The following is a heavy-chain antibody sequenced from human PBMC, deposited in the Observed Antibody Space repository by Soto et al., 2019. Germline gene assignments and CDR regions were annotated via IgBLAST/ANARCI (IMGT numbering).Heavy chain of an antibody. J-gene: IGHJ3*02. Sequence: GGSLRLSCAASGFTFSSYWMHWVRQAPGKGLVWVSRINSDGSSTSYADSVKGRFTISRDNAKNTLYLQMNSLRAEDTAVYYCARVQLGIFAFDIWGQGTMVTVSS. D-gene: IGHD7-27*01. CDR2: INSDGSST. CDR3: ARVQLGIFAFDI. CDR1: GFTFSSYW. V-gene: IGHV3-74*01.